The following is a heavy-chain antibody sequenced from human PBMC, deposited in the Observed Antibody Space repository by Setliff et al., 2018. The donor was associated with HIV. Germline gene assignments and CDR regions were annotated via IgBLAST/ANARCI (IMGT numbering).Heavy chain of an antibody. Sequence: PSETLSLTCTVSGGSMSLNSLYWGWIRQPPGKGLEWIGSISDSGSAYYHPSLKSRVTISIDKAKKQFSVRLQSVTAADTAVYYCARPSASSAVTTPDAFDIWGQGTMVTVSS. CDR1: GGSMSLNSLY. V-gene: IGHV4-39*01. CDR3: ARPSASSAVTTPDAFDI. CDR2: ISDSGSA. J-gene: IGHJ3*02. D-gene: IGHD1-1*01.